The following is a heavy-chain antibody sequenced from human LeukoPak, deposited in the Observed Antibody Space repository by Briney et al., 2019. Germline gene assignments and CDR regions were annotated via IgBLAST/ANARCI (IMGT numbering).Heavy chain of an antibody. V-gene: IGHV3-21*01. CDR2: ISSSSSYI. J-gene: IGHJ4*02. CDR3: ASVSRGGLGEGGDSLDY. D-gene: IGHD3-16*01. Sequence: GGSLRLSCAASGFTFSAYSMNWVRQAPGKGLEWVSFISSSSSYIYYADSVKGRFSLSRDNAKNSLYLHMNSLRADDTAVYYCASVSRGGLGEGGDSLDYWGQGTLVTVSS. CDR1: GFTFSAYS.